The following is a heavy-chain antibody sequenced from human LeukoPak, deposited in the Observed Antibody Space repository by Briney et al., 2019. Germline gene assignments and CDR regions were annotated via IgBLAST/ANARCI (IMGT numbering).Heavy chain of an antibody. D-gene: IGHD5-18*01. CDR2: INHSGST. Sequence: SETLSLTCAVYGGSFSGDYWSWIRQPPGKGLEWIGEINHSGSTNYNPSLKSRVTISVDTSKNQFSLKLSSVTAADTAVYYCARVSGGYSYGPMIFDYWGQGTLVTVSS. CDR1: GGSFSGDY. V-gene: IGHV4-34*01. CDR3: ARVSGGYSYGPMIFDY. J-gene: IGHJ4*02.